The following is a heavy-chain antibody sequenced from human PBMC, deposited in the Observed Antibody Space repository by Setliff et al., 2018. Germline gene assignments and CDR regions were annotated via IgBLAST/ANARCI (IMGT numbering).Heavy chain of an antibody. CDR1: GFTFSIYS. CDR2: ISSGSNSI. Sequence: LRLSCAASGFTFSIYSINWVRQAPGKGLEWISYISSGSNSIYYADSVKGRFTISRDNARNSLYLQMDRLRPEDTAVYYCAKSGGDHCCPLYHHYYMDVWGTGTTVTVSS. V-gene: IGHV3-48*01. J-gene: IGHJ6*03. CDR3: AKSGGDHCCPLYHHYYMDV. D-gene: IGHD2-21*02.